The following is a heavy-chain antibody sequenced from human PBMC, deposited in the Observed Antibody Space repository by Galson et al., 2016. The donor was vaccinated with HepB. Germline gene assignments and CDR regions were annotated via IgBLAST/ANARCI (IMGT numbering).Heavy chain of an antibody. J-gene: IGHJ6*02. CDR1: GFIFSDYA. Sequence: SLRLSCAASGFIFSDYAMHWVRQAPGKGLEWLAAISYDGNTDYYADSVKGRFTISRDSSKNTLFLQMNSLRAEDTAVYYRARISMIIVVNDGLDVWGQGTTVTVSS. D-gene: IGHD3-22*01. V-gene: IGHV3-30*04. CDR2: ISYDGNTD. CDR3: ARISMIIVVNDGLDV.